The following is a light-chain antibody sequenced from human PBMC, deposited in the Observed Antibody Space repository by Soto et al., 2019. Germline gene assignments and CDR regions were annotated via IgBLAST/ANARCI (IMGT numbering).Light chain of an antibody. J-gene: IGKJ4*01. Sequence: DIQMTQSPSSLSASLGDRVTITCRASHGISVYLAWFQQKPGKVPKLLIYAASTLQSGVPSRFSGSGSGTDFTLTISSLQPEDVATYYCQKYNSAPLTFGGGTKVEIK. CDR1: HGISVY. CDR3: QKYNSAPLT. V-gene: IGKV1-27*01. CDR2: AAS.